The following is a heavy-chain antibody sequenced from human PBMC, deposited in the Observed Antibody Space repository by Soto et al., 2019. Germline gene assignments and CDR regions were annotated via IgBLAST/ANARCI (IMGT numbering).Heavy chain of an antibody. D-gene: IGHD2-21*01. CDR3: ARQPTTGDTDLWFDP. CDR1: GGSISTSRSY. Sequence: SLPLSLTCNVSGGSISTSRSYWALIRQPPGKGLEWLANIFYSGSTYYNPSLASRVTVSVDTSKNEFSLKSRSVTAADTAVYYCARQPTTGDTDLWFDPWGQGTLVTVSP. V-gene: IGHV4-39*01. J-gene: IGHJ5*02. CDR2: IFYSGST.